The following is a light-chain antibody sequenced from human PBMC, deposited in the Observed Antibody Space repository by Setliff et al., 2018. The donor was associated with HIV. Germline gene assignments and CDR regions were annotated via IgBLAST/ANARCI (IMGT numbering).Light chain of an antibody. J-gene: IGLJ1*01. Sequence: QSALTQSPSASGSPGQSATTACTGTSSDIGGFTFVSWYQQYPGTAPKLLIYEVTERPSGVSARFSGFKSGNTASLTISGLQSEDEADYYCCSYAGTDTYIFGTGTKVTVL. CDR3: CSYAGTDTYI. CDR2: EVT. V-gene: IGLV2-8*01. CDR1: SSDIGGFTF.